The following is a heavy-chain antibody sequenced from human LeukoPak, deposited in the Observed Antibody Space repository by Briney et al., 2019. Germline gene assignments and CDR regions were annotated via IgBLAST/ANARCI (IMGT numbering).Heavy chain of an antibody. J-gene: IGHJ6*04. CDR2: TSGSGGST. V-gene: IGHV3-23*01. CDR3: AELGITMVGGV. D-gene: IGHD3-10*02. CDR1: GFTFSTYA. Sequence: GGSLRLSCAASGFTFSTYAMSWVRQAPGKGLEWVSATSGSGGSTYYADSVKGRFTISRDNAKNSLYLQMNSLRAEDTAVYYCAELGITMVGGVWGKGTTVTISS.